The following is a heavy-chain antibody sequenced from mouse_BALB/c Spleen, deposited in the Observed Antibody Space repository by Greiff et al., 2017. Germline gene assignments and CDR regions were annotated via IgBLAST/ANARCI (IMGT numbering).Heavy chain of an antibody. D-gene: IGHD1-1*01. CDR1: GYSITSDYA. CDR3: ARRITTVPYYFDY. Sequence: EVKLMESGPGLVKPSQSLSLTCTVTGYSITSDYAWNWIRQFPGNKLEWMGYISYSGSTSYNPSLKSRISITRDTSKNQFFLQLNSVTTEDTATYYCARRITTVPYYFDYWGQGTTLTVSS. CDR2: ISYSGST. J-gene: IGHJ2*01. V-gene: IGHV3-2*02.